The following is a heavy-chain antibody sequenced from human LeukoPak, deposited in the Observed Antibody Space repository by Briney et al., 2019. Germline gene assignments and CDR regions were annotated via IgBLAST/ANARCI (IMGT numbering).Heavy chain of an antibody. CDR2: ITSGGDYI. D-gene: IGHD3-9*01. CDR3: ARGHYDVLAASYKWTPDY. J-gene: IGHJ4*02. V-gene: IGHV3-21*01. CDR1: GFTFNTFN. Sequence: GGSLRLSCAASGFTFNTFNMNWVRQAPGKGLEWVSSITSGGDYIYYADSVKGRFTTSRDNAKSSLSLQLNSLRVEDTAVYYCARGHYDVLAASYKWTPDYWGQGTLVTVSS.